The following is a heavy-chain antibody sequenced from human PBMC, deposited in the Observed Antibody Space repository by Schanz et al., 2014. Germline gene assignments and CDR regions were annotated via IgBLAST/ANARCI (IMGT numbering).Heavy chain of an antibody. J-gene: IGHJ6*02. Sequence: QVQLVQSGAEVKKPGASVKVSCKASGYTFTSYSIHWVRQAPGQGLEWMGWINVGNGNMKYSQKFQGRVTITRDTSASTAYMELTSLRSEDTAVYFCARDLTVDTGYVVHYDCDGMDVWGQGTTVTVSS. CDR3: ARDLTVDTGYVVHYDCDGMDV. CDR2: INVGNGNM. V-gene: IGHV1-3*01. CDR1: GYTFTSYS. D-gene: IGHD5-12*01.